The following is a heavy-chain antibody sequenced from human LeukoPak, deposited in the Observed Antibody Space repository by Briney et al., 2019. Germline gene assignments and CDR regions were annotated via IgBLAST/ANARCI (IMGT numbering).Heavy chain of an antibody. V-gene: IGHV4-59*01. CDR2: IHYSGST. CDR1: GGSISGYY. J-gene: IGHJ5*02. Sequence: ESSETLSLTCTVSGGSISGYYWSWIRQPPGQGLEWIGYIHYSGSTDYNPSLKGRVTISLDMSKNRFSLKINSMTAADTAVYYCAREGQWLPDWFDPWGQGTLVTVSS. CDR3: AREGQWLPDWFDP. D-gene: IGHD6-19*01.